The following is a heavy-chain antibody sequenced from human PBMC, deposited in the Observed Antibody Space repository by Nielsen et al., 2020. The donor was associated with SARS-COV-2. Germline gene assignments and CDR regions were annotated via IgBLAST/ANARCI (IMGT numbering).Heavy chain of an antibody. Sequence: GESLKISCAASGFTFSSYSMNWVRQAPGKGLEWVSSISSSSSYIYYADSVKGRFTISRDNAKNSLYLQMNSLRAEDTALYYCAKLAASGWNPNDYWGQGTLVTVSS. CDR2: ISSSSSYI. J-gene: IGHJ4*02. CDR3: AKLAASGWNPNDY. D-gene: IGHD6-19*01. CDR1: GFTFSSYS. V-gene: IGHV3-21*04.